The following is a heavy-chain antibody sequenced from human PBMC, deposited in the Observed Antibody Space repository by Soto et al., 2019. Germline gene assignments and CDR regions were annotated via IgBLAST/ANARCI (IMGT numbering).Heavy chain of an antibody. V-gene: IGHV4-31*03. D-gene: IGHD4-17*01. J-gene: IGHJ6*02. CDR2: IFYRGST. Sequence: QVQLQESGPGLVRPSQTLSLTCTVSGGSISSGAYYCTWIRQDPGKGLEWFGYIFYRGSTYYNPSLENRVTISVDTYKNHFPLKLNTVTAADTAVYYCARDSHDCGDYHPLATGYGLDVWGQGTAVPVS. CDR3: ARDSHDCGDYHPLATGYGLDV. CDR1: GGSISSGAYY.